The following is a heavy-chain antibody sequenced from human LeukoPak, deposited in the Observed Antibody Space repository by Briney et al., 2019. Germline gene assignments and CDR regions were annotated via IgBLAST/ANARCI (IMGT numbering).Heavy chain of an antibody. CDR2: ISFDGLST. J-gene: IGHJ2*01. CDR3: AKDGTGSDWFFDL. D-gene: IGHD3-10*01. Sequence: TGGSLRLSCAASGFTFDDYTMHWVRRAPGKGLEWVSLISFDGLSTFYADSVKGRFTISRDNSKNSLFLQMNSLRTEDTAFYYCAKDGTGSDWFFDLWGRGTLVTVSS. V-gene: IGHV3-43*01. CDR1: GFTFDDYT.